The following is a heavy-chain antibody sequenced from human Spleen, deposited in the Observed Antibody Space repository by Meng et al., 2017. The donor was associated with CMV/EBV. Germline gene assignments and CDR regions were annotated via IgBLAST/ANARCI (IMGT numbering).Heavy chain of an antibody. CDR3: ARGDDCSRTSCSWGYYYSGLDV. Sequence: GSLRLSCAVSGIFFRSYGMHWVRQAPGKGLEWIGEINHSGSTKYYPSLKSRVTISVDTSKNQFSLKLTSVTAADTAVYYCARGDDCSRTSCSWGYYYSGLDVWGQGTTVTVSS. D-gene: IGHD2-2*01. CDR1: GIFFRSYG. CDR2: INHSGST. J-gene: IGHJ6*02. V-gene: IGHV4-34*01.